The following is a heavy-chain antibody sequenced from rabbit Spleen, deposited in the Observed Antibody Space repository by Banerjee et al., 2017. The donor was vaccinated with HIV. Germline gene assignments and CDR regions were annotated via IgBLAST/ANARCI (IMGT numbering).Heavy chain of an antibody. V-gene: IGHV1S45*01. CDR1: GFDFSRGYD. Sequence: QEQLVESGGGLVQPGASLTLTCKASGFDFSRGYDMCWVRQAPGKGLEWIGCIYTGNLKTYYASWAKGRFTISKTSSTTVTLQMTSLTVADTATYFCAMADFNGYGYGTFALWGPGTLVTVS. CDR2: IYTGNLKT. J-gene: IGHJ4*01. D-gene: IGHD6-1*01. CDR3: AMADFNGYGYGTFAL.